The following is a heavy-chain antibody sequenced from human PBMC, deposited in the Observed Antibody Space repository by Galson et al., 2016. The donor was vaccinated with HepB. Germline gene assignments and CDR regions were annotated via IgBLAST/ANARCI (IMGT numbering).Heavy chain of an antibody. J-gene: IGHJ2*01. CDR3: AKDYYDSSGYRSYWYFDL. CDR1: GFTFSSYG. CDR2: ISGSGGNS. V-gene: IGHV3-23*01. D-gene: IGHD3-22*01. Sequence: SLRLSCAASGFTFSSYGMSWVRQVPGKGLEWVSAISGSGGNSYYADSVKGRFTISRDNSKNTLYVQMHSLRAEDTTVYYCAKDYYDSSGYRSYWYFDLWGRGTLVTVSS.